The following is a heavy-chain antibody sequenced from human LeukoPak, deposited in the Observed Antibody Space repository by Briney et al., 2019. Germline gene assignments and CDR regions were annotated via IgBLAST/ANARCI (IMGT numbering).Heavy chain of an antibody. CDR2: IYYSGST. Sequence: SETLSLTCTVSGGSISSGDYYWSWIRQPPGKGLEWIGYIYYSGSTYYNPSLKSRVTISVDTSKNQFSLKLSSVIAADTAVYYCARWSGSYSYFDYWGQGTLVTVSS. CDR1: GGSISSGDYY. V-gene: IGHV4-30-4*08. CDR3: ARWSGSYSYFDY. D-gene: IGHD1-26*01. J-gene: IGHJ4*02.